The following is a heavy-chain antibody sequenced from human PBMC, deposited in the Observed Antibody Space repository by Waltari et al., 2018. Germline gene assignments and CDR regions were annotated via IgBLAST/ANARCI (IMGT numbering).Heavy chain of an antibody. J-gene: IGHJ4*01. CDR3: AREDIVATKVFDD. CDR1: GFTFTSYH. V-gene: IGHV1-2*02. CDR2: VNGNNVGR. Sequence: QVQLMQSGAEVKKPGASVKVSCQTSGFTFTSYHMHWVRQAPGQGLEWMGGVNGNNVGRGDAQKLRGRVTLTRETSLSTIYMEMNRLTSDDTAVYYCAREDIVATKVFDDWGHGTLVTVSS. D-gene: IGHD5-12*01.